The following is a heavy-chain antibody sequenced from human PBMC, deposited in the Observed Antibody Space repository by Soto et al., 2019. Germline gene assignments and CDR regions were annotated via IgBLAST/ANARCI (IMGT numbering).Heavy chain of an antibody. Sequence: VQLVQSGAEVRKPGSSVKVSCKASGGDFKNFIIAWVRQAPRHGLEWMGGVIPIFGTPNFVQKFQDRVTITADEATSTTYMELRSLRSEDTAVYYCARVGSCLTSSCLYYRMDVWGQGTTVIVSS. CDR2: VIPIFGTP. J-gene: IGHJ6*02. V-gene: IGHV1-69*01. CDR3: ARVGSCLTSSCLYYRMDV. D-gene: IGHD2-2*01. CDR1: GGDFKNFI.